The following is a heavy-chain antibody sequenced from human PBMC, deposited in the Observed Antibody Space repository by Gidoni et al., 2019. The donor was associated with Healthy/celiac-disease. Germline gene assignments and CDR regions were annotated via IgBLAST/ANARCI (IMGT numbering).Heavy chain of an antibody. CDR3: ARHPHLVHNYFDY. CDR1: GGSISSSSYY. Sequence: QLQLQESGPGLVKPSETLSLTCTVSGGSISSSSYYWGWIRQPPGKGLEWSGSIYYSGSTYYNPSLKSRVTISVDTSKNQFSLKLSSVTAADTAVYYGARHPHLVHNYFDYWGQGTLVTVSS. CDR2: IYYSGST. V-gene: IGHV4-39*01. J-gene: IGHJ4*02. D-gene: IGHD1-1*01.